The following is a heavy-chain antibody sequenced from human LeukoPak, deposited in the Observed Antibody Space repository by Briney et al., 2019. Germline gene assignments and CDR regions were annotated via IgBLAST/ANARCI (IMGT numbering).Heavy chain of an antibody. CDR3: ARVWGSSWPYYFDY. CDR1: GGSFSGYY. Sequence: SETLSLTCAVYGGSFSGYYWSWLRQPPGKGLEWLGEINHSGSTNYNPSLKSRVTISVDTSKNQFSLRLSSVTAADTAVYYCARVWGSSWPYYFDYWGQGTLVTVSS. V-gene: IGHV4-34*01. D-gene: IGHD6-13*01. J-gene: IGHJ4*02. CDR2: INHSGST.